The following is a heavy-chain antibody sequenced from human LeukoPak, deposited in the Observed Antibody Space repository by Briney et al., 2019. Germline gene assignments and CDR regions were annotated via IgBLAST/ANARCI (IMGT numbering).Heavy chain of an antibody. D-gene: IGHD3-10*01. Sequence: ASVKVSCKASGYTFTSYAMNWVRQAPGQGLEWMGWISAYNGNTSYAQKLQGRVTMTTDTSTSTAYMELRSLRSDDTAVYYCARDLILLWFGERGYFDYWGQGTLVTVSS. V-gene: IGHV1-18*01. CDR3: ARDLILLWFGERGYFDY. J-gene: IGHJ4*02. CDR2: ISAYNGNT. CDR1: GYTFTSYA.